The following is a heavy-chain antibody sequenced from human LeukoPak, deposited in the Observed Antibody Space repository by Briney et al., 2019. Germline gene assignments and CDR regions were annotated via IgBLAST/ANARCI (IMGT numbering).Heavy chain of an antibody. CDR1: GGSISSYY. Sequence: SETLSLTCTVSGGSISSYYWSWIRQPAGKGLEWIGRIYTSGSTNYNPSLKRRVTISVDTPKNQFSLKRSSVTAADTAVYYCARDSTMVRGAYYFDYWGQGTLVTVSS. CDR2: IYTSGST. V-gene: IGHV4-4*07. D-gene: IGHD3-10*01. CDR3: ARDSTMVRGAYYFDY. J-gene: IGHJ4*02.